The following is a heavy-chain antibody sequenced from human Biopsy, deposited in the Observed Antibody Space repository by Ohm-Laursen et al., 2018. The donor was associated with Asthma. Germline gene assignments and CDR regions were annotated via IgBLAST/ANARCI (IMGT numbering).Heavy chain of an antibody. D-gene: IGHD3-3*01. CDR1: GFTFSSYW. CDR3: ARDTRPNWFDP. V-gene: IGHV3-7*05. J-gene: IGHJ5*02. Sequence: SLRLSCAASGFTFSSYWMSWVRQAPGKGLEWVANIKQDGSEKYYVDSVKGRFTISGDNAKNSLYLQMNSLRAEDTAVYYCARDTRPNWFDPWGQGTLVTVSS. CDR2: IKQDGSEK.